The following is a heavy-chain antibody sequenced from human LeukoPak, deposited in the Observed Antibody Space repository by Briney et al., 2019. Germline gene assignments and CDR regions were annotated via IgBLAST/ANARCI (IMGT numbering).Heavy chain of an antibody. J-gene: IGHJ4*02. CDR3: ARDDGIAVADTGVDY. Sequence: SETLSLTCTVSGASMTSDYWSWIRQPPGKGLEWIGYIYYSGSTNNNPSLKSRVTMSVDTSKNQFSLKLSSVTAADTAVYYCARDDGIAVADTGVDYWGQGTLVTVSS. CDR1: GASMTSDY. V-gene: IGHV4-59*12. CDR2: IYYSGST. D-gene: IGHD6-19*01.